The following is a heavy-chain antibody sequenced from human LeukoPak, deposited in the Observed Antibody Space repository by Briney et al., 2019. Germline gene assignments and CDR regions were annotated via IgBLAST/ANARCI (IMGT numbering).Heavy chain of an antibody. V-gene: IGHV4-61*02. J-gene: IGHJ4*02. Sequence: PSETLSLTCSVSGASISSGSYYWSWIRQPAGKGLEWIGRIYISGDTKYNPSLKSRVTISADTSKNQFSLRLTSVTAADTAVYFCGRDWGSGTYFDYWGQGALVTVSS. D-gene: IGHD1-26*01. CDR3: GRDWGSGTYFDY. CDR1: GASISSGSYY. CDR2: IYISGDT.